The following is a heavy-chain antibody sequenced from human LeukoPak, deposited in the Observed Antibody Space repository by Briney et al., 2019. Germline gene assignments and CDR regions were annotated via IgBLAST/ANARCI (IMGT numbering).Heavy chain of an antibody. J-gene: IGHJ3*02. CDR2: IKQDGSEK. Sequence: GGSLRLSCAASGFTFSSYWMSWVRQAPGKGLEWVANIKQDGSEKYYVDSVKGRFTISRDNSKNTLYLQMNSLRAEDTAVYYCAKSGSGWSVSAFDIWGQGTMVTVSS. V-gene: IGHV3-7*03. CDR3: AKSGSGWSVSAFDI. CDR1: GFTFSSYW. D-gene: IGHD6-19*01.